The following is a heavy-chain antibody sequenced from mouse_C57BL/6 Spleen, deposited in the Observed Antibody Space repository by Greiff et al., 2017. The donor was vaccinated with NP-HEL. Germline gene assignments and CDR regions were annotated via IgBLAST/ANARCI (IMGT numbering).Heavy chain of an antibody. V-gene: IGHV1-22*01. Sequence: EVQLQQSGPELVKPGASVKMSCKASGYTFTDYNMHWVKQSHGKSLEWIGYINPNNGGTSYNQKFKGKATLTVNKSSSTAYMELRSLTSEDSAVYYCAPSYYSNFYWYFDVWGTGTTVNDSS. J-gene: IGHJ1*03. D-gene: IGHD2-5*01. CDR2: INPNNGGT. CDR1: GYTFTDYN. CDR3: APSYYSNFYWYFDV.